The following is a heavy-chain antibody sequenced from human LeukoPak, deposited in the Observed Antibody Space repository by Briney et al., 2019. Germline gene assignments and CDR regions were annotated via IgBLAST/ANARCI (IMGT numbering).Heavy chain of an antibody. J-gene: IGHJ4*02. V-gene: IGHV4-59*08. Sequence: PSETLSLTCTVSGGSISSYYWSWIRQPPGKGLEWIGYIYYSGSTNYNPSLKSRVTISVDTSKNQFSLKLSSVTAADTAVYYCARHDGSSSFDYWGQGTLVTVSS. CDR1: GGSISSYY. D-gene: IGHD6-13*01. CDR2: IYYSGST. CDR3: ARHDGSSSFDY.